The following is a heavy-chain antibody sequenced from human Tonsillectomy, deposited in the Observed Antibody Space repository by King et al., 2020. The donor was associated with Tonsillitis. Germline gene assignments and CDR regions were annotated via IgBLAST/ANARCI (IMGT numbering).Heavy chain of an antibody. V-gene: IGHV3-23*04. J-gene: IGHJ1*01. Sequence: VQLVESGGGLEQPGGSLRLSCAASVFSFSSYAMRWVRQAPGRGLEWVAVISGSGGSTYYADSVKGRFTISRDNSKNTLYLQMNSLRAEDTAVYFCTKGGFHSGRSGGFQYWGQGTLVTVSS. CDR1: VFSFSSYA. CDR3: TKGGFHSGRSGGFQY. CDR2: ISGSGGST. D-gene: IGHD1-26*01.